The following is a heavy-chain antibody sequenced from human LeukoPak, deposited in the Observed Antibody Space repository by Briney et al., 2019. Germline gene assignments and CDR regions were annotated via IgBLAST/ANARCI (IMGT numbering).Heavy chain of an antibody. Sequence: PGGSLRLSCAASGFTFSSYAMSWVRQAPGKGLEWVSGISGSGGSTDYADSVKGRFTFSRDNSKNTLYLQMNSLRAEDTAVYYCARGLDYPDSSGYSYFKYWGQGTLVTVSS. CDR3: ARGLDYPDSSGYSYFKY. CDR2: ISGSGGST. V-gene: IGHV3-23*01. D-gene: IGHD3-22*01. J-gene: IGHJ4*02. CDR1: GFTFSSYA.